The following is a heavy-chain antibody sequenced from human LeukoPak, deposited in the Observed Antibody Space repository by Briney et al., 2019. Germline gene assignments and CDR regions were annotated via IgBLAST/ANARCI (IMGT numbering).Heavy chain of an antibody. D-gene: IGHD3-22*01. J-gene: IGHJ4*02. CDR2: ITGDGGTT. V-gene: IGHV3-64*01. CDR1: GFTFRNYA. CDR3: ARIYYDRGGHYYDY. Sequence: PGGSLRLSSAASGFTFRNYAMHWVRQAPGEGLEYVSAITGDGGTTYYARSVKDRFTISRDNSKNTLYLQMGSLRAEDMAVYYCARIYYDRGGHYYDYWGQGTLVSVSS.